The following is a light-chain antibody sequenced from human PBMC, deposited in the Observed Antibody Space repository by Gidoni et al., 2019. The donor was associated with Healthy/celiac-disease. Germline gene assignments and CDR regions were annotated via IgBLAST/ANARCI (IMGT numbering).Light chain of an antibody. CDR2: DAS. J-gene: IGKJ2*01. Sequence: ELVLTQSPATLSLSPGERATLSCRASPSVSSYLDWYQQKPGQAPRLLIYDASNRATGIPARFSGSGSGTDFTLTISSLEPEDFAVYYCQQRSNWPWTFGQGTKLEIK. CDR1: PSVSSY. V-gene: IGKV3-11*01. CDR3: QQRSNWPWT.